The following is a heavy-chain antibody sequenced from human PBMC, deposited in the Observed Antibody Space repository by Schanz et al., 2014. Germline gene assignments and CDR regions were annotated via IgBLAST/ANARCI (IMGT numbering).Heavy chain of an antibody. CDR3: ARGGFFDSTSFDS. J-gene: IGHJ4*02. V-gene: IGHV1-8*02. D-gene: IGHD2-2*01. CDR2: MNPNSGNT. Sequence: QVQLVQSGGEVKKPGASATVSCKASGYTFNNHGISWVRQAPGQGLEWMGWMNPNSGNTGYAQKFQGRVTMTRHTSISTAYMELSSLRSEDTAVYYCARGGFFDSTSFDSWGQGTLVNVSS. CDR1: GYTFNNHG.